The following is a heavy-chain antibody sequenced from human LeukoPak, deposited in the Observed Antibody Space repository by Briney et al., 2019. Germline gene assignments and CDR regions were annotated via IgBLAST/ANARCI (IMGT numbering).Heavy chain of an antibody. CDR2: ISSSSSYI. J-gene: IGHJ3*02. CDR3: ACDYGNGAFDI. CDR1: GFTFSSYS. V-gene: IGHV3-21*01. Sequence: GGSLRLSCAASGFTFSSYSMNWVRQAPGKGLEWVSSISSSSSYIYYADSVKGRFTISRDNAKNSLYLQMNSLRAEDTAVYYCACDYGNGAFDIWGQGTMVTVSS. D-gene: IGHD4-17*01.